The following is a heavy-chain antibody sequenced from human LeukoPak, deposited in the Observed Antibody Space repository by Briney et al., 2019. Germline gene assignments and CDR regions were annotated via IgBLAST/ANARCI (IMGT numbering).Heavy chain of an antibody. V-gene: IGHV3-23*01. J-gene: IGHJ6*03. CDR2: ISGSGGST. CDR3: AKVVRGVNYYMDV. D-gene: IGHD3-10*01. CDR1: GFTFSSYA. Sequence: GGSLRLSCAVSGFTFSSYAMSWVRQAPGKGLEWVSAISGSGGSTYYADSVKGRFTISRDNSKNTLYLQMNSLRAEDTAVYYCAKVVRGVNYYMDVWGKGTTVTVSS.